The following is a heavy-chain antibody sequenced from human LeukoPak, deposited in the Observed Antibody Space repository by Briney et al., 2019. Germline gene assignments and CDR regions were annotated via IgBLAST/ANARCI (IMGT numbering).Heavy chain of an antibody. CDR2: ISSSGGAT. CDR3: ARGWGYYDY. D-gene: IGHD3-22*01. CDR1: GFTFSSIE. J-gene: IGHJ4*02. Sequence: PGGSLRLSCAASGFTFSSIEMNWVRQAPGKGLEWLSYISSSGGATYYADSVKGRFTISRDNAKNSLYLQMNSLRAEDTAVYYCARGWGYYDYWGQGALVTVSS. V-gene: IGHV3-48*03.